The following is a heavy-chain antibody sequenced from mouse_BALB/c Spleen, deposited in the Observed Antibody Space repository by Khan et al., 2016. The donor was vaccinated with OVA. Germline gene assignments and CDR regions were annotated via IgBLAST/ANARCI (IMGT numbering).Heavy chain of an antibody. J-gene: IGHJ2*01. CDR1: GYSITSDYA. CDR3: ARVYWGDFDY. Sequence: EVKLLESGPGLVKPSQSLSLTCTVTGYSITSDYAWNWIRQFPGNKLEWMGYISYSGNTNYNPSLKSRISITRDTSKNQFFLQLNSVTTEDTAKYYCARVYWGDFDYWGQGTTLTVSS. V-gene: IGHV3-2*02. CDR2: ISYSGNT.